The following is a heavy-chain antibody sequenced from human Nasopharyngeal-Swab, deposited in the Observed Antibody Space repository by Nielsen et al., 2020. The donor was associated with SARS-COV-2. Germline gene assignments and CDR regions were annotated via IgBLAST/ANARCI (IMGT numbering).Heavy chain of an antibody. Sequence: SVKVSCKASGGTFSSYAISWVRQAPGQGLEWMGRIIPILGIANYARKIQGRVTISADKSTNTAYMELSSLRSEDTSVYYCARDLGDTAYDYWGQGTLVTVSS. D-gene: IGHD5-18*01. CDR2: IIPILGIA. J-gene: IGHJ4*02. CDR1: GGTFSSYA. V-gene: IGHV1-69*04. CDR3: ARDLGDTAYDY.